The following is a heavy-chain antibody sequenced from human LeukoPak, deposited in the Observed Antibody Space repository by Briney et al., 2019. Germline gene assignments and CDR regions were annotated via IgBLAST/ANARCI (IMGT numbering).Heavy chain of an antibody. CDR3: VRDRTTVTVFDY. Sequence: GGSLRLSCAASGFTFSSYWMSWVRQAPGKGLVWVSRISTDGRTTSHADSVEGRFTIYRDNAKNKVSLQMNSLRDEDTAVYYCVRDRTTVTVFDYWGQGTLVTVSS. V-gene: IGHV3-74*01. J-gene: IGHJ4*02. CDR2: ISTDGRTT. D-gene: IGHD4-17*01. CDR1: GFTFSSYW.